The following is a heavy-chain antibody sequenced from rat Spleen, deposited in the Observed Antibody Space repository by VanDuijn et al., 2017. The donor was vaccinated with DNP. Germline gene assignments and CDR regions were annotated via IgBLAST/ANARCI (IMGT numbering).Heavy chain of an antibody. D-gene: IGHD1-11*01. Sequence: EVQLVESGENLVQPGRSLKLSCEASGFTFSNYDMAWVRQAPTKGLEWVALISPDGDRTYYRDSVKGRFTVSRNNAESTLHLQMDSLRSEDTATYYCTRPRGSYGGYRVDAWGQGTSVSVSS. J-gene: IGHJ4*01. CDR1: GFTFSNYD. V-gene: IGHV5S23*01. CDR3: TRPRGSYGGYRVDA. CDR2: ISPDGDRT.